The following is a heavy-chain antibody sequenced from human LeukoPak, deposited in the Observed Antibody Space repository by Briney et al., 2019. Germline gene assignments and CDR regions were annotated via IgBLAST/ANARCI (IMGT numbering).Heavy chain of an antibody. D-gene: IGHD6-13*01. Sequence: AGGSLRLSCAVSGFIFSSYWMSWVRQAPGKGLEWVANIKEDGSEKYYVDSVKGRFTISRDNAKNSLYLQMSSLRVEDTAVYYCASGPLITAAGTSWGQGTLVTVSS. CDR1: GFIFSSYW. CDR3: ASGPLITAAGTS. V-gene: IGHV3-7*01. CDR2: IKEDGSEK. J-gene: IGHJ4*02.